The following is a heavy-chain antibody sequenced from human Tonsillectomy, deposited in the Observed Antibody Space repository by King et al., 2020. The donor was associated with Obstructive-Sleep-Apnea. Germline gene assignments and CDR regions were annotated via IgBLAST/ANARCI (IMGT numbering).Heavy chain of an antibody. CDR2: ISAYNGNT. Sequence: VQLVESGAEVKKPGASVKVSCKASGYTFTSYGISWVRQAPGQGLEWMGWISAYNGNTNYAQKLQGRVTMTTDTSTSTAYMELRSLRSDDTAVYYCARDLGLTYYYDSSGYSFDYWGQGTLVTVSS. CDR1: GYTFTSYG. V-gene: IGHV1-18*01. J-gene: IGHJ4*02. CDR3: ARDLGLTYYYDSSGYSFDY. D-gene: IGHD3-22*01.